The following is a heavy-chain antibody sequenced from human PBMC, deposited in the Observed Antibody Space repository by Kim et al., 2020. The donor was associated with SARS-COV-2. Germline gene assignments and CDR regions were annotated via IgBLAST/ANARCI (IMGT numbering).Heavy chain of an antibody. CDR1: GGSISSSSYY. J-gene: IGHJ4*02. CDR2: IYYSGST. V-gene: IGHV4-39*01. Sequence: SETLSLTCTVSGGSISSSSYYWGWIRQPPGKGLEWIGSIYYSGSTYYNPSLKSRVTISVDTSKNQFSLKLSSVTAADTAVYYCARLPYYDFWSCSLGPREPDYWGQGTLVTVSS. D-gene: IGHD3-3*01. CDR3: ARLPYYDFWSCSLGPREPDY.